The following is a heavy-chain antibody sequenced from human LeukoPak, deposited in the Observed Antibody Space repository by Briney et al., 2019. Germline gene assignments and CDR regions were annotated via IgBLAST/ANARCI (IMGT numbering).Heavy chain of an antibody. CDR1: GVTFSNYS. J-gene: IGHJ6*03. CDR3: ARDPSSWYYYYMDV. Sequence: GGSLRLSCAASGVTFSNYSMNWVRQAPGKGLEWVSSISTRSTYIYYADSVKGRFTISRDNAKNSLYLQMNSLRAEDTAVYYCARDPSSWYYYYMDVWGKGTTVTVSS. D-gene: IGHD6-13*01. CDR2: ISTRSTYI. V-gene: IGHV3-21*01.